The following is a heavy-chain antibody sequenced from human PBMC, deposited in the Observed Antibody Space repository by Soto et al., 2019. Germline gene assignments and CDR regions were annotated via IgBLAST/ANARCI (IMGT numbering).Heavy chain of an antibody. CDR3: AKDRVWFGELLGAGSDY. CDR2: ISYDGSNK. D-gene: IGHD3-10*01. CDR1: GFTFSSYG. V-gene: IGHV3-30*18. J-gene: IGHJ4*02. Sequence: QVQLVESGGGVVQPGRSLRLSCAASGFTFSSYGMHWVRQAPGKGLEWVAVISYDGSNKYYADSVKGRFTISRDNSKNTLYLQMNSLRAEDTAVYYCAKDRVWFGELLGAGSDYWGQGTLVTVSS.